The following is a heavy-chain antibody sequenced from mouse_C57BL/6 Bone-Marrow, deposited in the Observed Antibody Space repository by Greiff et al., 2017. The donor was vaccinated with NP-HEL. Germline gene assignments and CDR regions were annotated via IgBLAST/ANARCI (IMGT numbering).Heavy chain of an antibody. J-gene: IGHJ3*01. CDR3: ARLRRGFAY. V-gene: IGHV5-6*01. Sequence: VQLQQSGGDLVKPGGSLKLSCAASGFTFSSYGMSWVRQTPDKRLEWVATISSGGSYTYYPDSVKGRFTISRDNAKNTLYLQMSRLKSEDTAMYYCARLRRGFAYWGQGTLVTVSA. CDR2: ISSGGSYT. CDR1: GFTFSSYG. D-gene: IGHD2-12*01.